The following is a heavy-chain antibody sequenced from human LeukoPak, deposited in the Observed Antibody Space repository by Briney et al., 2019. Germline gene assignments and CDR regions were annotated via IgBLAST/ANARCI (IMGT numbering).Heavy chain of an antibody. CDR3: ARVVGITMVRGVPLFDY. Sequence: GGSLRLSCAASGFTFSSYAMHWVRQAPGKGLEWVAVISYDGSNKYYADSVKGRFTISRDNSKNTLYLQVNSLRAEDTAVYYCARVVGITMVRGVPLFDYWGQGTLVTVSS. D-gene: IGHD3-10*01. V-gene: IGHV3-30-3*01. CDR2: ISYDGSNK. J-gene: IGHJ4*02. CDR1: GFTFSSYA.